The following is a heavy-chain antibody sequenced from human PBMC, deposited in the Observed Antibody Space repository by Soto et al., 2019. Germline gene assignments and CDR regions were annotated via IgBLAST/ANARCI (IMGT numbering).Heavy chain of an antibody. CDR3: ARDRYYYDSSGYRDAFHI. J-gene: IGHJ3*02. Sequence: PSETLSLTCTVSGGSISSYYWSWIRQPPGKGLEWIGYIYYSGSTNYNPSLKSRVTISVDTSKNQFSLKLGSVTAADTTVYYCARDRYYYDSSGYRDAFHIWGQGTMVTVSS. CDR1: GGSISSYY. D-gene: IGHD3-22*01. V-gene: IGHV4-59*01. CDR2: IYYSGST.